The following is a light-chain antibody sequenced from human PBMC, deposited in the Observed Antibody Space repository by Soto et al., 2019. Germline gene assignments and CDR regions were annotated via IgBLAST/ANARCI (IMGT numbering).Light chain of an antibody. CDR1: SSNIGAGHD. Sequence: SVLTQPPSVSGAPGQRVTISCTGSSSNIGAGHDVHWYQHLPGTAPKLLIYGNGNRPSGVPDRFSGSKSGTSASLAITGLQAEDEADYHCQSYDSSLSGSEVFGTGTKVTVL. J-gene: IGLJ1*01. CDR3: QSYDSSLSGSEV. V-gene: IGLV1-40*01. CDR2: GNG.